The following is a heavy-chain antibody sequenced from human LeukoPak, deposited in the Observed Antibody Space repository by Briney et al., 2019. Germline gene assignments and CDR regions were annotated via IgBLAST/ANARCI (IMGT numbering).Heavy chain of an antibody. CDR1: RFXFSSYW. J-gene: IGHJ4*02. CDR2: INSDGSST. D-gene: IGHD3/OR15-3a*01. Sequence: GGSLRLSCAASRFXFSSYWIHWVRQAPGKGLVWVSGINSDGSSTNYADTVKGRSTISRDNAKNTLYLQMNSLRDEDTAVYYCARDGRGPDYWGQGTLVTVSS. CDR3: ARDGRGPDY. V-gene: IGHV3-74*01.